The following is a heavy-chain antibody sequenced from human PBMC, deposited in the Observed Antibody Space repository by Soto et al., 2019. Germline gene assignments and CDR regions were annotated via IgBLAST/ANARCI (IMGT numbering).Heavy chain of an antibody. J-gene: IGHJ6*03. D-gene: IGHD2-2*01. CDR2: IYYGGST. CDR1: GGSISSYY. CDR3: ARGRPQKGGYCSSTSCYSYYYYYMDV. Sequence: SETLSLTCTVSGGSISSYYWSWIRQPPGKGLEWIGYIYYGGSTNYNPSLKSRVTISVDTSKNQFSLKLSSVTAADTAVYYCARGRPQKGGYCSSTSCYSYYYYYMDVWGKGTTVTVSS. V-gene: IGHV4-59*01.